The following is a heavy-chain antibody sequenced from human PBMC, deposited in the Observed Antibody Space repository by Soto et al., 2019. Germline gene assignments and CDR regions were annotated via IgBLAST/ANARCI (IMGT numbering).Heavy chain of an antibody. Sequence: EVQVLESGGGLVQPGGSLRLSCVVSLFPFGANAMSWVRQAPGKGLEWVSGLSHTGRRTSYADSVKGRFNISRDNSENTVYLQMNSLRVEDTAVYYCATEMGATQGPVDNWGQGTLVTVSS. CDR1: LFPFGANA. CDR2: LSHTGRRT. J-gene: IGHJ4*02. CDR3: ATEMGATQGPVDN. D-gene: IGHD1-26*01. V-gene: IGHV3-23*01.